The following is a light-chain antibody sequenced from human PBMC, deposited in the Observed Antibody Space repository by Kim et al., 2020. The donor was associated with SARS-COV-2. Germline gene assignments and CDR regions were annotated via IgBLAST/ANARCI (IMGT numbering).Light chain of an antibody. CDR1: NLGNKY. V-gene: IGLV3-1*01. CDR2: QDT. J-gene: IGLJ2*01. Sequence: SYELTQPLSVSVSPGQTASITCSGHNLGNKYVCWYQQKPGQSPLVLIYQDTSRPSGIPERFSGSNSGYTATLTISGTQAVDEADYFCQAWDRSTVFFFGG. CDR3: QAWDRSTVFF.